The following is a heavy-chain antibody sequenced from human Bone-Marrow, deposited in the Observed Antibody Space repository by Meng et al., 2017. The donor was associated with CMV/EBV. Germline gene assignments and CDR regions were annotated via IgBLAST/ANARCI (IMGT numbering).Heavy chain of an antibody. CDR1: GYTFTGYY. J-gene: IGHJ6*02. CDR3: ASPNSGSYNYYGMDV. Sequence: ASVKVSCKASGYTFTGYYMHWVRQAPGQGLAWMGIINPSGGSTSYAQKFQGRVTMTRDTSTSTVYMELSSLRSEDTAVYYCASPNSGSYNYYGMDVWGQGTTVTVAS. CDR2: INPSGGST. V-gene: IGHV1-46*01. D-gene: IGHD1-26*01.